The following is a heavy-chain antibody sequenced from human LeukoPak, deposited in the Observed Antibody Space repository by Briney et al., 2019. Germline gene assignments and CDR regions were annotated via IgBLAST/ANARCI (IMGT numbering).Heavy chain of an antibody. CDR2: INPNSGGT. V-gene: IGHV1-2*02. Sequence: ASVKVSCKASGYTFTGYYMHWVRQAPGQGLEWMGWINPNSGGTNYAQKFQGRVTMTRDTSISTAYMELSRLRSDDTAVYYCARVKHSINMVRGVFLFDYWGQGTLVTVYS. J-gene: IGHJ4*02. D-gene: IGHD3-10*01. CDR3: ARVKHSINMVRGVFLFDY. CDR1: GYTFTGYY.